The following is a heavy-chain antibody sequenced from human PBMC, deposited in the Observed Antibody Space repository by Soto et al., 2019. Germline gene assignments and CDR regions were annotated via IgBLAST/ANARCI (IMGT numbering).Heavy chain of an antibody. J-gene: IGHJ4*02. CDR2: IRGKTYGGTT. V-gene: IGHV3-49*04. CDR1: GFTFGDFA. Sequence: PGGSLRLSCSTSGFTFGDFALSWVRQAPGRGLEWVGIIRGKTYGGTTEYAASVKGRFTISKDDSNSVAYLQMGSLKAEDTAMYYCAKDFSTSRLGFDYWGLGTLVTVSS. CDR3: AKDFSTSRLGFDY.